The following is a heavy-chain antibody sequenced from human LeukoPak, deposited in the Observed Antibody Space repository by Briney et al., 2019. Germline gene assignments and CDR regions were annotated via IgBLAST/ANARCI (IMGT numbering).Heavy chain of an antibody. CDR3: AIGQGVITWGGADVYDV. CDR2: FSTYNGDT. V-gene: IGHV1-18*01. CDR1: GDTFTNYG. J-gene: IGHJ3*01. D-gene: IGHD3-16*01. Sequence: ASVRVSCKASGDTFTNYGINWVRQAPGQRPEWMGWFSTYNGDTKYAQKLKGRLTLTADTLKTTAYMELRTLISDDTATYYCAIGQGVITWGGADVYDVWGQGTTVIVSS.